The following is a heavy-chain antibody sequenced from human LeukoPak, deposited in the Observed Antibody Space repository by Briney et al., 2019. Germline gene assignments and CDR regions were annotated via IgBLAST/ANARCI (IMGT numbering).Heavy chain of an antibody. J-gene: IGHJ4*02. D-gene: IGHD3-16*01. Sequence: SETLSLTCTVSGGSVRSGSYYWSWIRQPPGKGLEWIGYIYYSGSTNYNPSLKSRVTISVDTSKNQFSLKLSSVTAADTAVYYCARIGYQGLGYWGQGTLVTVSS. CDR3: ARIGYQGLGY. CDR1: GGSVRSGSYY. V-gene: IGHV4-61*01. CDR2: IYYSGST.